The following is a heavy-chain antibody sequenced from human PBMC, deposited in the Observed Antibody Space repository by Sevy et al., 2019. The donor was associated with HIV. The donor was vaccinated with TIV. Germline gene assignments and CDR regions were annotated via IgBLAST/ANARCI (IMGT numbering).Heavy chain of an antibody. Sequence: SETLSLTCAVYGGSFSGYYWSWIRQPPGKGLEWIGEINHSGSTNYNPSLKSRVTISVDTSKNQFSLKLSYVTAADTAVYYCARITPRYDYVWGSYRYRGYYFDYWGQGTLVTVSS. CDR3: ARITPRYDYVWGSYRYRGYYFDY. CDR2: INHSGST. CDR1: GGSFSGYY. J-gene: IGHJ4*02. V-gene: IGHV4-34*01. D-gene: IGHD3-16*02.